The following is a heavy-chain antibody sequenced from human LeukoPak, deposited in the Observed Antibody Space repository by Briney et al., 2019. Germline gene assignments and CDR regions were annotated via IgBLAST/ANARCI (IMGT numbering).Heavy chain of an antibody. D-gene: IGHD3-3*01. CDR2: IYYSGST. V-gene: IGHV4-59*01. Sequence: SETLSLTCTVSGGSISSYYWSWIRQPPGKGLEWIGYIYYSGSTNYNPSLKSRVTISVDTSKNQFSLKLCSVTAADTAVYYCARHYDFWSGYYRVNWFDPWGQGTLVTVSS. J-gene: IGHJ5*02. CDR3: ARHYDFWSGYYRVNWFDP. CDR1: GGSISSYY.